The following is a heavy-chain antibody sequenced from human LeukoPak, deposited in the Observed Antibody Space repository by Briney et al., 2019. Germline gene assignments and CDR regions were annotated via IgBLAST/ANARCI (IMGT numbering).Heavy chain of an antibody. J-gene: IGHJ4*02. Sequence: SETLSLTCTVSGGSISSYYWSWIRQPPGKGLEWIGYIYYSGSTNYNPSLKSRVTISVDTSKNQFSLKLSSVTAADTAVYYCARARFTMVRGVREYYFDYWGQGTLSPSPQ. CDR3: ARARFTMVRGVREYYFDY. CDR2: IYYSGST. CDR1: GGSISSYY. D-gene: IGHD3-10*01. V-gene: IGHV4-59*01.